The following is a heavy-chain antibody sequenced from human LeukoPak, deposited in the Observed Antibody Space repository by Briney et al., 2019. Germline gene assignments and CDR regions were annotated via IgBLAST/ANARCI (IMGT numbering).Heavy chain of an antibody. J-gene: IGHJ4*02. V-gene: IGHV4-4*07. CDR2: IYSSGST. CDR3: ARVLGWAGFDY. CDR1: GGSPSSFY. Sequence: LETLSLTCTVSGGSPSSFYWSWFRQPAGKGLEWVGRIYSSGSTNYNPSLKSRLTMSVDTSKNQFSLRLSSVTAADTAVYYCARVLGWAGFDYWGQGTLVTVSS. D-gene: IGHD6-19*01.